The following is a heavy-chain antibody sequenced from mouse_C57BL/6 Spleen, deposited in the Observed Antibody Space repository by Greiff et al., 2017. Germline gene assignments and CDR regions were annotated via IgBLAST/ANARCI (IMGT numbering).Heavy chain of an antibody. CDR1: GYTFTSSW. J-gene: IGHJ4*01. D-gene: IGHD2-3*01. CDR3: ARRIYDGYYLYAMDY. V-gene: IGHV1-69*01. CDR2: IDPSDSYT. Sequence: QVQLQQPGAELVMPGASVKLSCKASGYTFTSSWMPWVKQRPGQGLEWIGEIDPSDSYTNYNQKFKGKSTLTVGKSSSTAYMQLSSLTTEDSAVYYCARRIYDGYYLYAMDYWGQGTSVTVSS.